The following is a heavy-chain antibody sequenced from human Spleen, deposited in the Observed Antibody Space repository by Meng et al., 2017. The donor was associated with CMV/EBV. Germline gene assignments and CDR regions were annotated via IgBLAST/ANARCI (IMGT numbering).Heavy chain of an antibody. Sequence: GESLKISCAASGFTFSSYEMNWVRQTPGKGLEWLSYIFKTGGTTHYADSVRGRFTISRDNARGSLYLQMDGLRAEDTGIYYCARDRLRNYDYWGRGTLVTVSS. D-gene: IGHD1-14*01. J-gene: IGHJ4*02. V-gene: IGHV3-48*03. CDR1: GFTFSSYE. CDR3: ARDRLRNYDY. CDR2: IFKTGGTT.